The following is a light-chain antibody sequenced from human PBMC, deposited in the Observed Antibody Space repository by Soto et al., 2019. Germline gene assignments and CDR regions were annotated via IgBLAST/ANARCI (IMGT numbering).Light chain of an antibody. CDR3: QQYNNWPQT. J-gene: IGKJ1*01. CDR1: QSVGGN. V-gene: IGKV3-15*01. CDR2: GAS. Sequence: EIVMTQSPATQSVSPGERATLSCRASQSVGGNLAWYQQKPGQAPRLLIYGASTSATGIPARFSGSGSGTEFTLTISSLQSEDFAVYYCQQYNNWPQTFGQGTKVEIK.